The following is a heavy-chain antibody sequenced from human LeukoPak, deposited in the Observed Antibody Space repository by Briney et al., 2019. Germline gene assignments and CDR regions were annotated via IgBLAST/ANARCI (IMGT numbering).Heavy chain of an antibody. CDR2: INPNSGGT. V-gene: IGHV1-2*02. D-gene: IGHD2-2*01. J-gene: IGHJ3*02. CDR3: ARFRRGGVVPAAFTDAFDI. Sequence: SVKVSCKASGYTFTGYYMHWVRQAPGQGLEWMGWINPNSGGTNYAQKFQGRVTMTRDTSISTAYMELSRLRSDDTAVYYCARFRRGGVVPAAFTDAFDIWGQGTMVTVSS. CDR1: GYTFTGYY.